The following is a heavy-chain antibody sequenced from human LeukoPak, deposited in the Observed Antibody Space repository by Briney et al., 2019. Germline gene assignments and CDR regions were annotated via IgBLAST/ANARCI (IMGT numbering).Heavy chain of an antibody. D-gene: IGHD3-10*01. CDR3: ARGSVYYGLL. CDR1: GGSFSGYY. CDR2: INHSGST. Sequence: SETLSLTCAVYGGSFSGYYWSWIRQPPGKGLEWIGEINHSGSTNYNPSLKSRVAISVDTSKNQFSLKLSSVTAADTAVYYCARGSVYYGLLWGQGTMVTVSS. V-gene: IGHV4-34*01. J-gene: IGHJ3*01.